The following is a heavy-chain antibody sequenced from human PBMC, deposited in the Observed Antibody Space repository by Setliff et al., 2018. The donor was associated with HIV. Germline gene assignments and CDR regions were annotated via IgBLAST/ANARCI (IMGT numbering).Heavy chain of an antibody. Sequence: ASVKVSCKASEYTFVDYYMHWVQQAPGKGLEWMGRVDPDDGETIYAEKFQDRLTITADASMDTTYMELSSLRSEDTAVYYCVIVPLYENVYDNIWGSYRPLDYWGQGTLVTVSS. CDR2: VDPDDGET. D-gene: IGHD3-16*02. J-gene: IGHJ4*02. V-gene: IGHV1-69-2*01. CDR1: EYTFVDYY. CDR3: VIVPLYENVYDNIWGSYRPLDY.